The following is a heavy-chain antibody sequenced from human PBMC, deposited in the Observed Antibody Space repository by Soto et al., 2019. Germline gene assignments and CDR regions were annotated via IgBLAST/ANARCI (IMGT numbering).Heavy chain of an antibody. J-gene: IGHJ4*02. Sequence: GGSLRLSWEASGCVFKMYDMHWVRQVPGKGPEWVSRISDDGKITTYADSVKDRFTISRDNAKDTLYLQLDNLRGDDTGLYYCIRGPRASSSGTGAYWGQGTQVTSPQ. CDR1: GCVFKMYD. D-gene: IGHD2-2*01. V-gene: IGHV3-74*01. CDR2: ISDDGKIT. CDR3: IRGPRASSSGTGAY.